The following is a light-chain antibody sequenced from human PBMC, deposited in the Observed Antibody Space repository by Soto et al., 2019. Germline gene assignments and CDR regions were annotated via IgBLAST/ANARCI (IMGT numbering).Light chain of an antibody. V-gene: IGKV1-5*03. J-gene: IGKJ1*01. CDR2: KAS. Sequence: DIQLTQSPSTLSASVGDRVTITCRASQGIGIWLAWYQQKAGKAPNLLIYKASRLESGVPSRFSGSGSGTEFTLTISSLQPDDFATYYCQHYNSYSEAFGQGTKVDIK. CDR3: QHYNSYSEA. CDR1: QGIGIW.